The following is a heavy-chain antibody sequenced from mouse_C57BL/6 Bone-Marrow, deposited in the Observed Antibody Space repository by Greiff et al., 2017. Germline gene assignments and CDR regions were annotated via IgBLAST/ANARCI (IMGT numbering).Heavy chain of an antibody. CDR3: ARYYYGSSAMDY. CDR1: GFTFTDYY. Sequence: EVKLVESGGGLVQPGGSLSLSCAASGFTFTDYYMSWVRQPPGKALEWLGFIRNKANGYTTEYSASVQGRFTISRDNSQSILYLQMNALRAEDSATYYCARYYYGSSAMDYWGQGTSVTVSS. J-gene: IGHJ4*01. D-gene: IGHD1-1*01. V-gene: IGHV7-3*01. CDR2: IRNKANGYTT.